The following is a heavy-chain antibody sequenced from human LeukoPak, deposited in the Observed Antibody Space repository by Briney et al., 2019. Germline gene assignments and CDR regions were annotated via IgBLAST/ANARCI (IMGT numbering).Heavy chain of an antibody. J-gene: IGHJ4*02. V-gene: IGHV3-9*01. D-gene: IGHD5-24*01. Sequence: GGSLRLSCAASGFTFDDYAMHWVRQAPGKGLEWVSGISWNSGSIGYADSVKGRFTISRDNAKNSLYLQMNSLRAEDTAVYYCARSMVTIPIPGGYWGQGTLVTVSS. CDR1: GFTFDDYA. CDR2: ISWNSGSI. CDR3: ARSMVTIPIPGGY.